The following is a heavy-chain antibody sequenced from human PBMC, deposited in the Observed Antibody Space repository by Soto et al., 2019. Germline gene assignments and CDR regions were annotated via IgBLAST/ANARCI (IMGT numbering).Heavy chain of an antibody. D-gene: IGHD7-27*01. V-gene: IGHV6-1*01. CDR3: ARTGGGALDY. Sequence: SQTLSLTCAISGDSVSSKSTAWNWIRQSPSRGLEWLGRTYYRSKWFNDYAVSEKSRITINPDTSQNHFSLQLKSVTPEDTAVYYCARTGGGALDYWGQGTMVTVYS. CDR1: GDSVSSKSTA. J-gene: IGHJ4*02. CDR2: TYYRSKWFN.